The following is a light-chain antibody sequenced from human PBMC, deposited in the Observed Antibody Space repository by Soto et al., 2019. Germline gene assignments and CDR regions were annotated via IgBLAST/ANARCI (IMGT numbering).Light chain of an antibody. J-gene: IGKJ4*01. V-gene: IGKV3-11*01. Sequence: EIVFTQSPATLSLCPGERATLSCRASRSVSSYLAWYQQKPGQAPRLLIYDASNRATGIPARFSGSGSGTEFTLTISSLQPEDFATYYCQQRKSYPLTFGGGTKVDIK. CDR3: QQRKSYPLT. CDR2: DAS. CDR1: RSVSSY.